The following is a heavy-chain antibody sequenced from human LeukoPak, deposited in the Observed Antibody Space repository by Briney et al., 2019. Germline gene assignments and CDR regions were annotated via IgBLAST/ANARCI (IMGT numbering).Heavy chain of an antibody. J-gene: IGHJ2*01. CDR1: VGFISISNSNW. CDR3: ARDLHGGNSFTSDWYFDL. D-gene: IGHD4-23*01. CDR2: IYHSGST. Sequence: PSGTLSLTCAVSVGFISISNSNWRSWVRQPPGKGLEWIGEIYHSGSTNYNPSLKSRVTISVDKSKNQFSLKLSSVTAADTAVYYCARDLHGGNSFTSDWYFDLWGRGTLVTVSS. V-gene: IGHV4-4*02.